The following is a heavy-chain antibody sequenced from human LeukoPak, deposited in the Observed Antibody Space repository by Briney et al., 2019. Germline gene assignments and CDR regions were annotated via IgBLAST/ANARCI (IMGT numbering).Heavy chain of an antibody. J-gene: IGHJ4*02. CDR2: ISYDGSNK. V-gene: IGHV3-30*04. D-gene: IGHD2-2*01. Sequence: PSGGSLRLSCAASGFTFSSYAMHWVRQAPGKGLEWVAVISYDGSNKYYADSVKGRFTISRDNSKNTLYLQMNSLRAEDTAVYYCARDSLLSSLDYWGQGTLVTVSS. CDR1: GFTFSSYA. CDR3: ARDSLLSSLDY.